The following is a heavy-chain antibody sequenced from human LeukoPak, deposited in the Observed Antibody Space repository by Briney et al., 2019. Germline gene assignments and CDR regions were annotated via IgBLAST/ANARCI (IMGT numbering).Heavy chain of an antibody. V-gene: IGHV6-1*01. CDR1: RVRVSSNSAA. CDR3: AREHDYFDY. CDR2: TCYKTEWYS. J-gene: IGHJ4*02. Sequence: QTPSLTCAISRVRVSSNSAASNWIRQSPTNGNEWQGSTCYKTEWYSDYAVSVKSRITINPDTSKNQLSLQLNSVTPEDTAIYYCAREHDYFDYWGQGTLVTVSS.